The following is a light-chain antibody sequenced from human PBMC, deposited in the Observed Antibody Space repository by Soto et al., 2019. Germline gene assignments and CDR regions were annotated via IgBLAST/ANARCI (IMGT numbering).Light chain of an antibody. CDR1: QSVSSY. V-gene: IGKV3-11*01. J-gene: IGKJ1*01. Sequence: EIVLTQSPATLSLSPGERATLSCRASQSVSSYLAWYQQKPGQAPRLLIYDASNRATDIPARFSGSGSGTDFTLTISSLETEDFAVYYCQQRSKWPRTFGQGTKVEIK. CDR3: QQRSKWPRT. CDR2: DAS.